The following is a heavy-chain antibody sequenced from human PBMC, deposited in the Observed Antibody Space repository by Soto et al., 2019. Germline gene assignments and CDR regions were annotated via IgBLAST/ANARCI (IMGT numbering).Heavy chain of an antibody. CDR2: ISGSGGST. Sequence: EVQLLESGGGLVQPGGSLRLSCAASGFTFSSYAMSWVRQAPGKGLEWVSGISGSGGSTYYADPVKGRFTISRDNSKNTLYLQMNSLRAEDTAVYYCAKDRVTTVTTKTFDYWGQGTLVTVSS. D-gene: IGHD4-17*01. V-gene: IGHV3-23*01. CDR1: GFTFSSYA. J-gene: IGHJ4*02. CDR3: AKDRVTTVTTKTFDY.